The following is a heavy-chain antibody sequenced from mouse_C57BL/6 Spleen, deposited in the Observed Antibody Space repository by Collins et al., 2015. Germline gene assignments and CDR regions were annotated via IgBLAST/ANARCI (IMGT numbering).Heavy chain of an antibody. CDR3: ARAYRYDEGYFDY. Sequence: QVQLQQSGAELARLGASVKLSCKASGSTFINYWMQWVKQRPGQGLEWIGSIYPGDGDTRYSQKFKGKATLTADKSSSTAYMQLSSLASEDSAVYYCARAYRYDEGYFDYWGQGTTLTVSS. CDR2: IYPGDGDT. CDR1: GSTFINYW. V-gene: IGHV1-87*01. J-gene: IGHJ2*01. D-gene: IGHD2-14*01.